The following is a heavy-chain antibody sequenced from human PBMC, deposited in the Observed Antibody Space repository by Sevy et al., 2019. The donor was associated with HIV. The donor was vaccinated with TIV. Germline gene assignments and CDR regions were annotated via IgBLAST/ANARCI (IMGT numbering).Heavy chain of an antibody. J-gene: IGHJ5*02. CDR3: ARDGRSNDLVGVNSFDP. CDR2: ISSSSSYI. D-gene: IGHD3-3*01. Sequence: GGSLRLSCAASGFTFSSYSMNWVRQAPGKGLEWVSSISSSSSYIYYADSVKGRFTISRDNAKNSLYLQMNSLRAEDTAVYYCARDGRSNDLVGVNSFDPWGQGTLVTVSS. V-gene: IGHV3-21*01. CDR1: GFTFSSYS.